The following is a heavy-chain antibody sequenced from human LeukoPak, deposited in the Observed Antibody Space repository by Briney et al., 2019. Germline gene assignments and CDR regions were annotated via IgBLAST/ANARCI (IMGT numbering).Heavy chain of an antibody. Sequence: SETLSLTCTVSGGSISSYYWSWIRQPAGKGLEWIGRIYTSGSTNYNPSLKSRVTMSVDTSKTQFSLKLSSVTAADTAVYYCARRHVEYSSSSDPYYFDYWGQGTLVTVSS. J-gene: IGHJ4*02. V-gene: IGHV4-4*07. D-gene: IGHD6-6*01. CDR2: IYTSGST. CDR1: GGSISSYY. CDR3: ARRHVEYSSSSDPYYFDY.